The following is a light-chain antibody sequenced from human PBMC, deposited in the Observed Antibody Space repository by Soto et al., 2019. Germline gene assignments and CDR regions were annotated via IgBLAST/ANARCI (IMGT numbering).Light chain of an antibody. V-gene: IGKV1-27*01. J-gene: IGKJ1*01. CDR3: QRDNRVHRT. CDR2: AAS. Sequence: DIQMTKSPSSLSASVGDRVTITCRASQGMSNYLAWYQQKPGKVPKLLIYAASTLQSGVPSRFSGSASGTAFNLTISSLQPEDGATYYFQRDNRVHRTFGPGTKVEI. CDR1: QGMSNY.